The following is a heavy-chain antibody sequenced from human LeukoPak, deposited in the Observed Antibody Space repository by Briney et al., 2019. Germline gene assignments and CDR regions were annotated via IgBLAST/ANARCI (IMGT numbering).Heavy chain of an antibody. D-gene: IGHD6-13*01. V-gene: IGHV3-21*01. Sequence: PGGSLRLSCAASGFTFTSYAMTWVRLAPGKGPEWVSSISSSTSNTYYADSVKGRFTISRDNAKNSLYLQMNSLRAEDTAVYYCAREKAAAGFDYWGQGTLVTVSS. CDR2: ISSSTSNT. J-gene: IGHJ4*02. CDR1: GFTFTSYA. CDR3: AREKAAAGFDY.